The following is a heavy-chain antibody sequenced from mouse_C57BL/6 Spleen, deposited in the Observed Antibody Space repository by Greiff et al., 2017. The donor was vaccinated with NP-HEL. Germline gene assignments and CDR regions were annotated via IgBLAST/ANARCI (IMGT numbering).Heavy chain of an antibody. CDR3: ARDGYYVVWFAY. V-gene: IGHV5-17*01. D-gene: IGHD2-3*01. J-gene: IGHJ3*01. CDR2: ISSGSSTI. Sequence: EVHLVESGGGLVKPGGSLKLSCAASGFTFSDYGMHWVRQAPEKGLEWVAYISSGSSTIYYADTVKGRCTITRDNAKNTLFLQRTSLRSEDTAMYYCARDGYYVVWFAYWGQGTLVTVSA. CDR1: GFTFSDYG.